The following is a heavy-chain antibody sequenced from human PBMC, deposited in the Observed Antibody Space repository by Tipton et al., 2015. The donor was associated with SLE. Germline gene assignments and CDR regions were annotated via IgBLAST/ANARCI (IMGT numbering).Heavy chain of an antibody. V-gene: IGHV4-59*12. CDR3: ARIYGSGNWYFDL. Sequence: TLSLTCTVSGASMTGYYWSWIRQPPGKGLEWIGYIYHSGNTNYNPSLKSRLTISVDTSQNQFSLRLNSVSAADTAVYYCARIYGSGNWYFDLWGRGTLVIVSS. J-gene: IGHJ2*01. CDR1: GASMTGYY. D-gene: IGHD3-10*01. CDR2: IYHSGNT.